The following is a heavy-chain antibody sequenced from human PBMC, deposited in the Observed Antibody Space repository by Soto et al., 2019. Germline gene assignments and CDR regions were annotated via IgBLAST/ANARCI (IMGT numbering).Heavy chain of an antibody. D-gene: IGHD7-27*01. J-gene: IGHJ4*02. V-gene: IGHV3-33*01. Sequence: GGSLRLSCAASGFTFSSYGMHWVRQAPGKGLEWVAVIWYDGSNKYYADSVKGRFTISRDNSKNTLYLQMNSLRAEDTAVYYCARGVLGTDFDYWGQGTLVTVSS. CDR2: IWYDGSNK. CDR1: GFTFSSYG. CDR3: ARGVLGTDFDY.